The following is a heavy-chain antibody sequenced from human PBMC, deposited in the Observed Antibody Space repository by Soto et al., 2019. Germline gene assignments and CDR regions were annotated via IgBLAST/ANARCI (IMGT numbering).Heavy chain of an antibody. CDR3: ARGIAVAPLDY. CDR2: INPRGGST. CDR1: GYTFPSYY. J-gene: IGHJ4*02. V-gene: IGHV1-46*01. D-gene: IGHD6-19*01. Sequence: ASVKVACNASGYTFPSYYMHWVRQAPGQGLEWMGIINPRGGSTSYAQKFQGRVTMTRDTSTSTVYMELSSLRSEDTAVYYCARGIAVAPLDYWGQGTLVTVSS.